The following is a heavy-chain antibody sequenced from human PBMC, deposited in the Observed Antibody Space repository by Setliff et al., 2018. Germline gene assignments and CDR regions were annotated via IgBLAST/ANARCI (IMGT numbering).Heavy chain of an antibody. V-gene: IGHV1-3*01. CDR1: GYTSTTNA. CDR2: ITAGYGDT. D-gene: IGHD2-15*01. J-gene: IGHJ6*02. CDR3: AASVGGAPYYYGLDV. Sequence: GASVKVSCKASGYTSTTNALHWVRQAPGQRLEWMGWITAGYGDTKYSQKFQGRVTITRETSASTAYMELSSLRSEDTAVYYCAASVGGAPYYYGLDVWGQGTTVTVSS.